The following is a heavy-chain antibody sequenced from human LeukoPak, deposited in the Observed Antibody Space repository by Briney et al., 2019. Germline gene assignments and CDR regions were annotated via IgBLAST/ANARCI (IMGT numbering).Heavy chain of an antibody. CDR1: GFTFSSYG. CDR2: ISGSGGST. V-gene: IGHV3-23*01. J-gene: IGHJ4*02. Sequence: GGSLRLSCAASGFTFSSYGMSWVRQAPGKGLEWVSAISGSGGSTYYADSVKGRFTISRDNSKNTLYLQTNSLRAEDTAVYYCARDLSGVTGYTYGRGIDYWGQGTLVTVSS. CDR3: ARDLSGVTGYTYGRGIDY. D-gene: IGHD5-18*01.